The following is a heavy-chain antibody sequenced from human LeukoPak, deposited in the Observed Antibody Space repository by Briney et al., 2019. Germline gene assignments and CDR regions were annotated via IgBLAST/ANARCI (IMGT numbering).Heavy chain of an antibody. CDR3: ARTNIWGSYRLDY. CDR2: NRYDGSNT. CDR1: GFTFSSYG. Sequence: GGSLRLSCAASGFTFSSYGMHWVRQAPGKGLEWVAFNRYDGSNTYYADSVKGRFAIFRDKSNNTLYLQMNSLRIDDTAVYYCARTNIWGSYRLDYWGQGTLVTVSS. D-gene: IGHD3-16*02. J-gene: IGHJ4*02. V-gene: IGHV3-30*02.